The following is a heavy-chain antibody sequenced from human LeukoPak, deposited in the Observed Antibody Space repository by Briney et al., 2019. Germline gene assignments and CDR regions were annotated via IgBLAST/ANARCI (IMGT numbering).Heavy chain of an antibody. CDR2: INLNSGGT. D-gene: IGHD3-10*01. CDR3: ARTGSDYYYYYYMDV. J-gene: IGHJ6*03. CDR1: GYTFTGYY. Sequence: ASVKVSCKASGYTFTGYYMHWVRQAPGQGLEWMGWINLNSGGTNYAQKFQGRVTMTRDTSISTAYMELSRLRSDDTAVYYCARTGSDYYYYYYMDVWGKGTTVTVSS. V-gene: IGHV1-2*02.